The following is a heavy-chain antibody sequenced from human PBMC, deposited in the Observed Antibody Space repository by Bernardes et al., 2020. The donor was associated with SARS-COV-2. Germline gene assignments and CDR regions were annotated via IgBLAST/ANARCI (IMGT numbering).Heavy chain of an antibody. CDR2: IYYSGST. CDR3: ARGVGADYYGMDV. CDR1: GGSISSSSYY. V-gene: IGHV4-39*01. Sequence: SETLSLTRTVSGGSISSSSYYWGWIRQPPGKGLEWIGSIYYSGSTYYNPSLKSRVTISVDTSKNQFSLKLSSVTAADTAVYYCARGVGADYYGMDVWGQGTTVTVSS. J-gene: IGHJ6*02. D-gene: IGHD1-26*01.